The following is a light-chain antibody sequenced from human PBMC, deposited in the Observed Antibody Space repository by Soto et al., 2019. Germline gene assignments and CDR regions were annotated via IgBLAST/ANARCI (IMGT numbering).Light chain of an antibody. Sequence: AIQMTQSPSSLSASVGDSVTITCRASRDIRNDLGWYQQRPGKAPKLLIFAASNLQSGVPSRFSGSGSGTDFSLTISSLQPEDFATYYCLQDYNLPRTFGQGTKVDIK. CDR1: RDIRND. CDR2: AAS. J-gene: IGKJ1*01. V-gene: IGKV1-6*01. CDR3: LQDYNLPRT.